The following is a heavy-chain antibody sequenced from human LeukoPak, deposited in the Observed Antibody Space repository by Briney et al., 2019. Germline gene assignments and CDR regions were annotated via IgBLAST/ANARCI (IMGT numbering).Heavy chain of an antibody. D-gene: IGHD4-23*01. V-gene: IGHV1-69*01. CDR3: ASPNGGNNRNWFDP. J-gene: IGHJ5*02. Sequence: SVKVSCKASGGTFSSYAISWVRQAPGQGLEWMGGIIPIFGTANYAQKFQGRVTITADESTSTAYMELSSLRSEDTAVYYRASPNGGNNRNWFDPWGQGTLVTVSS. CDR1: GGTFSSYA. CDR2: IIPIFGTA.